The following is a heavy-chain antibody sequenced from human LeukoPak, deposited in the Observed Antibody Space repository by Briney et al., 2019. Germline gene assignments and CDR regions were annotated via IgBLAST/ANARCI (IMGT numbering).Heavy chain of an antibody. V-gene: IGHV5-51*01. J-gene: IGHJ4*02. Sequence: KRGESLKISCRVSGYAFASYWIGWVRQVPGKGLEWMGIIYPSDSDTRYSPSFQGQVTISVDKSISTAYLQWNSLKAADTAMYYCARGGSYLYYWGQGTLVTVSS. CDR3: ARGGSYLYY. D-gene: IGHD3-16*01. CDR2: IYPSDSDT. CDR1: GYAFASYW.